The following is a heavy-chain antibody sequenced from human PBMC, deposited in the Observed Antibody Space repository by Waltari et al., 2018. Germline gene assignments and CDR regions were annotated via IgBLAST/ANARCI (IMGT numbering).Heavy chain of an antibody. J-gene: IGHJ5*02. CDR3: ARDSEQGGLARLLNWFDP. CDR1: GGTFSSYA. D-gene: IGHD2-15*01. CDR2: IIPIFGTA. V-gene: IGHV1-69*01. Sequence: QVQLVQSGAEVKKPGSSVKVSCKASGGTFSSYAISWVRQAPGQGLEWMGGIIPIFGTANAAQKFKGRVTISADEYTSTAYRERSSLRSEDTAVYDCARDSEQGGLARLLNWFDPWGQGTLVTVSS.